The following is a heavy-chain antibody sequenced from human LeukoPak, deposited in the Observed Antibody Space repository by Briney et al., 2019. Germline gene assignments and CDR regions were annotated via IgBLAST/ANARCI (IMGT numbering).Heavy chain of an antibody. V-gene: IGHV4-61*02. CDR1: GGSISSGSFY. CDR3: AANLRSANLGY. D-gene: IGHD2-2*01. CDR2: IYTSGST. J-gene: IGHJ4*02. Sequence: SETLSLTCTVSGGSISSGSFYWSWIRQPAGKGLEWIGRIYTSGSTNYNPSLKSRVTISVDTSKNQFALKLSSVTAADTAVYYCAANLRSANLGYWGQGTLVTVSS.